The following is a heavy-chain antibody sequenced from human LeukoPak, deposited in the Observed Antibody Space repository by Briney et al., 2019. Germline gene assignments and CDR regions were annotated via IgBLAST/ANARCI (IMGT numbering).Heavy chain of an antibody. D-gene: IGHD1-26*01. J-gene: IGHJ4*02. CDR2: ISAYNDNT. Sequence: VASVKVSCKASGYTFTSYGISWVRQAPGQGLEWMGWISAYNDNTNYAQKLQGRVTMTTDTSTSTAYMELRSLRSDDTAVYYCARGGKKLSIVGATNDYWGQGTLVTVSS. V-gene: IGHV1-18*01. CDR1: GYTFTSYG. CDR3: ARGGKKLSIVGATNDY.